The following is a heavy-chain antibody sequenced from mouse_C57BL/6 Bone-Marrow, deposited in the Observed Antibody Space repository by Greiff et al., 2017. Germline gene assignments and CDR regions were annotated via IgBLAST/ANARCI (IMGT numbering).Heavy chain of an antibody. CDR1: GFSLSTFGMG. V-gene: IGHV8-8*01. CDR2: IWWDDDK. D-gene: IGHD2-1*01. J-gene: IGHJ3*01. CDR3: ARMDLLWYPWFAY. Sequence: QVTLKVSGPGILQPSQTLSLTCSFSGFSLSTFGMGVGWIRQPSGKGLEWLAHIWWDDDKYYTPALKSRLTISKDTSKNQVYLKIANVDTADTATYYCARMDLLWYPWFAYGGQGTLVTVSA.